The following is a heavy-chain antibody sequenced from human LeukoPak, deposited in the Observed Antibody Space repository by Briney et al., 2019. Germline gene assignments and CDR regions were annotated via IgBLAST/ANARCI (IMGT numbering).Heavy chain of an antibody. CDR2: IYWDDDK. J-gene: IGHJ3*02. Sequence: SGPTLVNPTQTLTLTCTFSGLSLSTSGVGVGWTRKPPGKPLGGLAPIYWDDDKRYSPSLKSRLTITKDTSKNQVVLTMTNMDPVDTATYYCAHKRVEWLTAHDAFDIWGQGTMVTVSS. D-gene: IGHD3-3*01. CDR1: GLSLSTSGVG. V-gene: IGHV2-5*02. CDR3: AHKRVEWLTAHDAFDI.